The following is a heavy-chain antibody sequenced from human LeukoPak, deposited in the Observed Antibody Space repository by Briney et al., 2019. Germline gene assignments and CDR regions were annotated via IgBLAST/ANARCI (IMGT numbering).Heavy chain of an antibody. CDR2: IYYSGST. V-gene: IGHV4-59*01. J-gene: IGHJ6*03. CDR3: ARGPRRTDSAAGTNYYYYMDV. CDR1: GGSISSYY. Sequence: PSETLSLTCTVSGGSISSYYWSWIRQPPGKGLEWIGYIYYSGSTNYNPSLKSRVTISVDTSKNQFSLKLSSVTAADTAVYYCARGPRRTDSAAGTNYYYYMDVWGKGTTVTISS. D-gene: IGHD6-13*01.